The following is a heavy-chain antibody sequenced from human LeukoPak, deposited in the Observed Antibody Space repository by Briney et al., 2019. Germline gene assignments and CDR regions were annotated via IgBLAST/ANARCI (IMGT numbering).Heavy chain of an antibody. CDR1: GGSISSYY. CDR3: ALEGGATYDAFDI. CDR2: IYYSGST. D-gene: IGHD1-26*01. J-gene: IGHJ3*02. V-gene: IGHV4-59*08. Sequence: SETLSLTCTVSGGSISSYYWGWIRQPPGKGLEWIGYIYYSGSTNYNPSLKSRVTISVDTSKNQFSLKLSSVTAADTAVYYCALEGGATYDAFDIWGQGTMVTVSS.